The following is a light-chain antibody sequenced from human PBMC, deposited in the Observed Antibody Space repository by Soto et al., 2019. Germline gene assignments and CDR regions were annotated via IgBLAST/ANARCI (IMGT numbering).Light chain of an antibody. CDR3: AAWDDSLNDQGV. Sequence: QPVLTQPPSASGTPGQRVSISCSGSTSNIGSNAVNWYQHLPGTAPKLLIYTDNQRPSGVPDRFSGSRSGTSASLAISGLQSEDEADYYCAAWDDSLNDQGVFGGGTKLTVL. J-gene: IGLJ3*02. V-gene: IGLV1-44*01. CDR1: TSNIGSNA. CDR2: TDN.